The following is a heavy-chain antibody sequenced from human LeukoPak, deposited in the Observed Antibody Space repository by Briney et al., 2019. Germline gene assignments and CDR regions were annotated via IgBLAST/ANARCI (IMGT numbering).Heavy chain of an antibody. D-gene: IGHD3-22*01. CDR1: GFTVSSNY. Sequence: GGSLRLSCAASGFTVSSNYMSWVRQAPGKGLEWVSVIYSGGSTYYADSVKGRFTISRDNSKNTLYLQMNSPRAEDTAVYYCARDYYDSSGYYYFYWGQGTLVTVSS. J-gene: IGHJ4*02. CDR3: ARDYYDSSGYYYFY. V-gene: IGHV3-53*01. CDR2: IYSGGST.